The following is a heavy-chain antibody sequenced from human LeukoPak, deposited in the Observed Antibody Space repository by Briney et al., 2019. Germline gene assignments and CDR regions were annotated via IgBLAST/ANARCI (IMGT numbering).Heavy chain of an antibody. CDR3: ARDPRTMVRGVISPLDY. D-gene: IGHD3-10*01. Sequence: ASVKVSCKASGGTFSSYAISWVRQAPGQGLEWMGWISAYNGNTNYAQKLQGRVTMTTDTSTSTAYMELRSLRSDDTAVYYCARDPRTMVRGVISPLDYWGQGTLVTVSS. J-gene: IGHJ4*02. CDR2: ISAYNGNT. V-gene: IGHV1-18*01. CDR1: GGTFSSYA.